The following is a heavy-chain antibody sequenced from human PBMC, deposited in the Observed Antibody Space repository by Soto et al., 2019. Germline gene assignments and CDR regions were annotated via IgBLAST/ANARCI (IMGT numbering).Heavy chain of an antibody. D-gene: IGHD5-18*01. CDR3: AREGYGRSWYDY. V-gene: IGHV4-31*03. CDR2: IYYSGST. CDR1: GGSISSGGYY. J-gene: IGHJ4*02. Sequence: PSETLSLTCTVSGGSISSGGYYWSWIRQHPGKGLEWIGYIYYSGSTYYNPSLKSRVTISVDTSKNQFSLKLSSVTAADTAVYYCAREGYGRSWYDYWGQGTLVTVSS.